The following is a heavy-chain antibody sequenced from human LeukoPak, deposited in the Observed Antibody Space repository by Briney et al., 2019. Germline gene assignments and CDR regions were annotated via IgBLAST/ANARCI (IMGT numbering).Heavy chain of an antibody. Sequence: GGSLELFCSASGFTFSSYAMHRVRQDPGKGLEWVVVISYDGSNKYYADSVKGRFTISRDNSKNTLYLQMNSLRAEDTAVYYCARGWGDAFDIWGQGTMVTVSS. CDR3: ARGWGDAFDI. J-gene: IGHJ3*02. CDR1: GFTFSSYA. V-gene: IGHV3-30-3*01. D-gene: IGHD3-16*01. CDR2: ISYDGSNK.